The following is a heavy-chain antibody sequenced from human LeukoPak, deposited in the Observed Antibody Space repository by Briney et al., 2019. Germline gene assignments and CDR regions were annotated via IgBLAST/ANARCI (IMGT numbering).Heavy chain of an antibody. V-gene: IGHV4-59*01. D-gene: IGHD3-10*01. CDR3: ARGTGSRVWELNWFDP. CDR1: GGSISSYY. J-gene: IGHJ5*02. Sequence: PSETLSLTCTVSGGSISSYYWSWIWQPPGKGLEWIGYIYYSGNTNYNPSLKSRVITSVDTSKNQFSLKLSSVTAADTAVYYCARGTGSRVWELNWFDPWGQGILVTVSP. CDR2: IYYSGNT.